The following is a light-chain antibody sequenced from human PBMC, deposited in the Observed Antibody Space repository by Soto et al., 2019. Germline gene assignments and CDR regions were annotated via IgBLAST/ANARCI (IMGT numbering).Light chain of an antibody. Sequence: AIQMTQSPSSLSASLGDRVTLTCRASQDIRNALAWYQQKPGMAPRFLIYAASNLESGVPSRFSGSGSGTDFTLTISSLQPEDFATYYCLQHYNYPPTFGRGTKVEVK. CDR1: QDIRNA. CDR3: LQHYNYPPT. CDR2: AAS. J-gene: IGKJ4*02. V-gene: IGKV1-6*01.